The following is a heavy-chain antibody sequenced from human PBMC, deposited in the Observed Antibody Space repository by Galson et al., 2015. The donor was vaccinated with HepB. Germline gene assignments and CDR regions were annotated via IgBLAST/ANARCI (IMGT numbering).Heavy chain of an antibody. D-gene: IGHD2-2*01. J-gene: IGHJ3*02. CDR1: GGTFSSYA. V-gene: IGHV1-69*04. CDR2: IIPILGIA. Sequence: SVKVSCKASGGTFSSYAISWVRQAPGQGLEWMGRIIPILGIANYAQKFQGRVTITADKSTSTAYMELSRLRSDDTAVYYCARESACCSSTSCYGGGAFDIWGQGTMVTVSS. CDR3: ARESACCSSTSCYGGGAFDI.